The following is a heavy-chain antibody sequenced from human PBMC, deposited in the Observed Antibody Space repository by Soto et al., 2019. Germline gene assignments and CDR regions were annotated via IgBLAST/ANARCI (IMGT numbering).Heavy chain of an antibody. CDR1: GYLFTAYS. CDR3: AREENCSGGTCYSEYFHR. D-gene: IGHD2-15*01. J-gene: IGHJ1*01. Sequence: SVKVSCKASGYLFTAYSMHWVRLAPGQGLEWMGVVNPSGGSTKYAQNFQGRVTMTRDTSTTTIYMELSSLRSDDTAIYYCAREENCSGGTCYSEYFHRWGQGTLVTVSS. V-gene: IGHV1-46*01. CDR2: VNPSGGST.